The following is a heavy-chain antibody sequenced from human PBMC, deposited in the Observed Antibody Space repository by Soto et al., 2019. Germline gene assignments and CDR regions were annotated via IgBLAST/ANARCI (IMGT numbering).Heavy chain of an antibody. CDR1: GGSISSGGYY. Sequence: QVQLQESGPGLVKPSQTLSLTCTVSGGSISSGGYYWSWIRQHPGKGLEWIGYIYYSGSTYYNPSLKSRVTISVDTSKNQFSLKLSSVTAADTAVYYCARFSVTTNKVNWFDPWGQGTLVTVSS. CDR2: IYYSGST. D-gene: IGHD4-17*01. V-gene: IGHV4-31*03. J-gene: IGHJ5*02. CDR3: ARFSVTTNKVNWFDP.